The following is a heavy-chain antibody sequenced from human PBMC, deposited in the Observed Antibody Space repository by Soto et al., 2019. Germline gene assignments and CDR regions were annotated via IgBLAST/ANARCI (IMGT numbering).Heavy chain of an antibody. D-gene: IGHD3-9*01. Sequence: QITLKESGRTLVKPTQTLTLTCAFSGFSLSISAMGVAWIRHPPGKALEWLALIYWDDDKRYSPSLRSRLTITKDTSKNQVVLTMTNMDPVDTATYYCAHSRKSYYDILTGYNYWGQGTLVTVSS. J-gene: IGHJ4*02. CDR3: AHSRKSYYDILTGYNY. V-gene: IGHV2-5*02. CDR1: GFSLSISAMG. CDR2: IYWDDDK.